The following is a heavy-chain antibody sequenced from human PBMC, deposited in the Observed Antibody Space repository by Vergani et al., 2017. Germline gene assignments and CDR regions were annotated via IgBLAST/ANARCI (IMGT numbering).Heavy chain of an antibody. CDR1: GGTFSSFA. CDR3: ARHVMMLGGSGIGHRIYPNWFDP. Sequence: QVQLVQSGAEVKKPGSSVKVSCKASGGTFSSFAISWVRQAPGQGLEWLGGIIPIFGTANYARKVQGRVTITADESTNTASMELSSLRCEDTAVYYCARHVMMLGGSGIGHRIYPNWFDPWGQGTLVTVSS. D-gene: IGHD2-15*01. V-gene: IGHV1-69*01. J-gene: IGHJ5*02. CDR2: IIPIFGTA.